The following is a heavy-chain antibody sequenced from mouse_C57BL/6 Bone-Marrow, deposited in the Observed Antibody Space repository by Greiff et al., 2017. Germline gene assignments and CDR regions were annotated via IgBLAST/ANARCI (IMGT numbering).Heavy chain of an antibody. CDR2: IHPNSGST. CDR3: ARNAYYSNWDY. V-gene: IGHV1-64*01. Sequence: VQLQQPGAELVKPGASVKLSCKASGYTFTSYWMHWVKQGPGQGLEWIGMIHPNSGSTNYNEKFKSKATLTVDKSSSTAYMQLSSLTSEDSAVYYCARNAYYSNWDYWGQGTTLTVSS. CDR1: GYTFTSYW. D-gene: IGHD2-5*01. J-gene: IGHJ2*01.